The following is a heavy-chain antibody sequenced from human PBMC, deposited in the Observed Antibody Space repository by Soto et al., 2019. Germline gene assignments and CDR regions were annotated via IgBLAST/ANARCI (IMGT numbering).Heavy chain of an antibody. J-gene: IGHJ4*02. D-gene: IGHD6-19*01. CDR3: ARSVAVPGAHIDY. CDR2: VYYTGST. Sequence: PSETLSLTCSVSGGSISGSYWSWIRQSPGKGLEWLGYVYYTGSTNYSPSLRSRVSISVDTSKNEFSLRLISVTAADTAVYFCARSVAVPGAHIDYWGQGTLVTVPS. V-gene: IGHV4-59*01. CDR1: GGSISGSY.